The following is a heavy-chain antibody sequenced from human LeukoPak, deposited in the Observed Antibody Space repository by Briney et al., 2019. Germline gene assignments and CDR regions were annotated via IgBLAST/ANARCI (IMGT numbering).Heavy chain of an antibody. Sequence: QSSQTLSLTCTVSGGSISSGDYYWSWIRQPPGKGLEWIGYIYYSGSTYYNPSLKSRVTISVDTSKNQFSLKLSSVTAADTAVYYCARWSGSYYSGDYWGQGTLVTVSS. D-gene: IGHD2-15*01. CDR1: GGSISSGDYY. CDR3: ARWSGSYYSGDY. CDR2: IYYSGST. V-gene: IGHV4-30-4*01. J-gene: IGHJ4*02.